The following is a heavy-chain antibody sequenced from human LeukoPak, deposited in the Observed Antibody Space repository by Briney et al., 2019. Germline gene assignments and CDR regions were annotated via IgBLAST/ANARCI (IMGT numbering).Heavy chain of an antibody. V-gene: IGHV3-66*01. CDR2: IYISGIT. D-gene: IGHD3-10*01. CDR3: AKRSPPY. Sequence: GGSLRLSCTVSGFIVNSNDMKWVRQTPGKGLEWVSLIYISGITKYADSVQGRFTVSRDKSKNTLYLQMDSLRLEDTAVYYCAKRSPPYWGQGTLVTVSS. J-gene: IGHJ4*02. CDR1: GFIVNSND.